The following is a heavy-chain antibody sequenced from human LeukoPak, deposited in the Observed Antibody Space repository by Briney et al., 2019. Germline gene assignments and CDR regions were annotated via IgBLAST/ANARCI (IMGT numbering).Heavy chain of an antibody. CDR1: GDSVSSNSAA. CDR2: TYYRSKWYN. D-gene: IGHD6-19*01. J-gene: IGHJ4*02. CDR3: ARDRIIAVAGTAYFDY. V-gene: IGHV6-1*01. Sequence: SQTLSLTCAISGDSVSSNSAAWNRIRQSPSRGLEWLGRTYYRSKWYNDYAVSVKSRITINPDTSKNQFSLQLNSVTPEDTAVYYCARDRIIAVAGTAYFDYWGQGTLVTVSS.